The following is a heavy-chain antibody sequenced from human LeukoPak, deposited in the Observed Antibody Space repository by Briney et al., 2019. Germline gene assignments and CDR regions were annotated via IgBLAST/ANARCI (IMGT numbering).Heavy chain of an antibody. CDR1: GFTFSSYA. Sequence: PGGSLRLSCSASGFTFSSYAMHWVRQAPGKGLEYVSAISSNGGSTYYADSVKGRFTISRDNSKNTLYLQMSSLRAEDMAVYYCVKGSRGYCSGGSCPLDYWGQGTLVTVSS. CDR3: VKGSRGYCSGGSCPLDY. V-gene: IGHV3-64D*09. CDR2: ISSNGGST. J-gene: IGHJ4*02. D-gene: IGHD2-15*01.